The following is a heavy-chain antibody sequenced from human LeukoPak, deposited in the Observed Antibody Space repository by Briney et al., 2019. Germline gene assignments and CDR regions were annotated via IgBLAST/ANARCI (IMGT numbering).Heavy chain of an antibody. V-gene: IGHV3-21*04. CDR3: AKDQTQWLAPNFDY. D-gene: IGHD6-19*01. J-gene: IGHJ4*02. CDR2: ISYTGTYI. CDR1: AFSLNAYN. Sequence: GGSLRLSCAASAFSLNAYNMNWVRQAPGKGLEWVSSISYTGTYIYYADSVKGRLTISRDNSKNMLYLQMNSLRAEDTAVYYCAKDQTQWLAPNFDYWGQGTLVTVSS.